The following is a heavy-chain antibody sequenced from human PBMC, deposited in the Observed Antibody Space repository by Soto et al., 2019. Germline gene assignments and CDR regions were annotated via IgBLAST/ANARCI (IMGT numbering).Heavy chain of an antibody. D-gene: IGHD6-25*01. Sequence: QVQLQESGPGLVKPSGTLSLTCAVSGDSISSSKWWSWVRQPPGKGLEWIGEIYHSGTTTYNPSLKSRVSRSVGKSKNQFSLKVTSVPDADTAVYFCARGERQQQRDYWGQGTMVTVSS. J-gene: IGHJ4*02. CDR3: ARGERQQQRDY. V-gene: IGHV4-4*02. CDR1: GDSISSSKW. CDR2: IYHSGTT.